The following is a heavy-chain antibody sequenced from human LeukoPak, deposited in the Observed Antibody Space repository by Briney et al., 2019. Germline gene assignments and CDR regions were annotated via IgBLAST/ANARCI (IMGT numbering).Heavy chain of an antibody. CDR3: AKEGDYYGSGSYRDGFDI. J-gene: IGHJ3*02. CDR2: ISSSSSYI. Sequence: PGGSLRLSCAASGFTFSSYSMNWVRHAPGKGLEWVSSISSSSSYIYYADSVKGRFTISRDSFKNTLYLQMNSLRPEDTAVYYCAKEGDYYGSGSYRDGFDIWGQGTRATVSS. CDR1: GFTFSSYS. D-gene: IGHD3-10*01. V-gene: IGHV3-21*01.